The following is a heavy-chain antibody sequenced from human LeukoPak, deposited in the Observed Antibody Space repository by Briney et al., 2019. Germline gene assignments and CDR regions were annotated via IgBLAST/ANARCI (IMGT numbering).Heavy chain of an antibody. Sequence: GESLKISCKISGYRLTSNWIGWVRQVPGKGLEWMGLIYPGYSDAKYSPSFQGQVTFSVDASISTAYLQWSSLKASDTAMYYCARARYFDSGQYNWFDPWGQGTLVTVSS. CDR2: IYPGYSDA. V-gene: IGHV5-51*01. CDR1: GYRLTSNW. CDR3: ARARYFDSGQYNWFDP. J-gene: IGHJ5*02. D-gene: IGHD3-9*01.